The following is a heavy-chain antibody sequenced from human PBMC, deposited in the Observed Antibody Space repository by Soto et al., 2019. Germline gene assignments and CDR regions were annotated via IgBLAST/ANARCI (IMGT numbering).Heavy chain of an antibody. V-gene: IGHV3-23*01. CDR2: ISGSGGST. J-gene: IGHJ4*02. CDR1: GFTFSSYA. CDR3: AKAIRLEWLSNFDY. D-gene: IGHD3-3*01. Sequence: GGSLRLSCAASGFTFSSYAMSWVRQAPGKGLEWVSAISGSGGSTYYADSVKGRFTISRDNPKNTLYLQMNSLRAEDTAVYYCAKAIRLEWLSNFDYWGQGTLVTVSS.